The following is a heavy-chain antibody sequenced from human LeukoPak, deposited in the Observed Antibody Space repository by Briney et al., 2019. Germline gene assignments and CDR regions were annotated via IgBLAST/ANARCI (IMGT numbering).Heavy chain of an antibody. CDR3: ARRLPDGFGES. J-gene: IGHJ5*02. CDR1: GGSISSSSYY. D-gene: IGHD3-10*01. CDR2: IYYSGST. Sequence: SETLSLTCTVSGGSISSSSYYWGWIRQPPGKGLEWIGSIYYSGSTYYNPSLKSRVTISVDTSKNQFSLKLSSVTAADTAVYYCARRLPDGFGESWGQGTLVTVSS. V-gene: IGHV4-39*01.